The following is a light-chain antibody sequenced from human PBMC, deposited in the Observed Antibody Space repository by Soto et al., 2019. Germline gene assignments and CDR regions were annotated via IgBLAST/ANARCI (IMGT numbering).Light chain of an antibody. CDR1: LGGGTY. Sequence: DIQVTQSPSFLSASMRDRVTITCRAGLGGGTYFAWYQQKPGKAPQLLIYAASTLQFGVPGRFSGSGSETEFTLTISNLQPEDLATYYCQQLQSYPYTFGQGTKLEIK. J-gene: IGKJ2*01. CDR3: QQLQSYPYT. V-gene: IGKV1-9*01. CDR2: AAS.